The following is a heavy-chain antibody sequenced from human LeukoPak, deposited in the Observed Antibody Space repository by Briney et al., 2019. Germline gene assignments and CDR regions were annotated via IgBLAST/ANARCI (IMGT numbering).Heavy chain of an antibody. J-gene: IGHJ5*02. Sequence: SETLSLTCTVSGGSISSSSYYWGWIRQPPGKGLEWIAYIHDSGSTNYNPSLKSRATISLDTSKNQISLSLTSVAAADTAVYYCARSVVIIATGWFDPWGQGTLVTVSS. V-gene: IGHV4-61*05. CDR3: ARSVVIIATGWFDP. D-gene: IGHD2-21*01. CDR2: IHDSGST. CDR1: GGSISSSSYY.